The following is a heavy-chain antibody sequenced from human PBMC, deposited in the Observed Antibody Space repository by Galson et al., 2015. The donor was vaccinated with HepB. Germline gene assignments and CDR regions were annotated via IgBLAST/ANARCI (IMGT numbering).Heavy chain of an antibody. CDR2: INPSGGST. CDR3: ARGMYYDTEHAFDI. J-gene: IGHJ3*02. CDR1: GYTFTSYG. Sequence: QSGAEVKKPGASVKVSCKASGYTFTSYGISWVRQAPGQGLEWMGWINPSGGSTSYAQKFQGRVTMTRDTSTSTVYMELSSLRSEDTAVYYCARGMYYDTEHAFDIWGQGTMATVSS. D-gene: IGHD3-9*01. V-gene: IGHV1-46*03.